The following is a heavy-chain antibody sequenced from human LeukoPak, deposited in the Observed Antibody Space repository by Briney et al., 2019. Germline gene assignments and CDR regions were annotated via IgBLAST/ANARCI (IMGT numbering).Heavy chain of an antibody. Sequence: GASVKVSCKASGYTFTSYGISWVRQAPGQGLEWMGWISAYNGNTNYEQKLQDRVTMTTDTSTSTAYMELRSLRSDDTAVYYCARTNVYYYASSDYYPYFDYWAQGTLVTVSS. J-gene: IGHJ4*02. CDR1: GYTFTSYG. V-gene: IGHV1-18*01. CDR3: ARTNVYYYASSDYYPYFDY. CDR2: ISAYNGNT. D-gene: IGHD3-22*01.